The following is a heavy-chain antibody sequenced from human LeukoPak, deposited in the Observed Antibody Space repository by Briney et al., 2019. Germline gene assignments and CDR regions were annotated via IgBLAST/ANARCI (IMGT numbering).Heavy chain of an antibody. Sequence: ASVKVSCKASGYTFTSYYMHWVRQAPGQGLEWMGIINPSGGSTSYAQKLQGRVTMTRDTSTSTVYMELSRLRSEDTAVYYCARVRLGRDVYFDYWGQGTLVTVSS. J-gene: IGHJ4*02. V-gene: IGHV1-46*01. CDR3: ARVRLGRDVYFDY. CDR1: GYTFTSYY. CDR2: INPSGGST. D-gene: IGHD3/OR15-3a*01.